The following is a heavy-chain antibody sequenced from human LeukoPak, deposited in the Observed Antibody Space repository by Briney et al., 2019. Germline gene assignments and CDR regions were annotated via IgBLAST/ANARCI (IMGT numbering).Heavy chain of an antibody. CDR2: IYYSGST. CDR3: ARGSGYYDSSGYSDAFDI. Sequence: SETLSLTCTVSGGSISSYYWSWIRQPPGKGLEWIGYIYYSGSTNYNPSLKSRVTISVDTSKNQFSLKLSSVTAADTAVYYCARGSGYYDSSGYSDAFDIWGQGTMVTVSS. CDR1: GGSISSYY. V-gene: IGHV4-59*01. D-gene: IGHD3-22*01. J-gene: IGHJ3*02.